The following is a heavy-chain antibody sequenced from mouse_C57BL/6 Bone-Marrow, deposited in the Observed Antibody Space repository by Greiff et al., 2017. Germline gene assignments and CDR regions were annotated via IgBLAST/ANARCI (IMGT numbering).Heavy chain of an antibody. CDR2: IYPRSGNT. D-gene: IGHD2-3*01. V-gene: IGHV1-81*01. CDR1: GYTFTSYG. CDR3: ARRWLLRAMDY. J-gene: IGHJ4*01. Sequence: QVQLQQSGAELARPGASVKLSCKASGYTFTSYGISWVKQRPGQGLEWIGEIYPRSGNTYYNEKFKGKATLTADKYSSTAYMELRSLTSEDSAVYFCARRWLLRAMDYWGQGTSVTVSA.